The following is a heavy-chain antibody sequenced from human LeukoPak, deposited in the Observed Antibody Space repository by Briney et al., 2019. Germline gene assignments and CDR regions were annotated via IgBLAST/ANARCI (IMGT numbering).Heavy chain of an antibody. CDR3: ATYDYGDYTY. V-gene: IGHV4-39*01. J-gene: IGHJ4*02. D-gene: IGHD4-17*01. CDR2: IYYSGST. Sequence: SETLSLTCTVSGGSISSSSYYWGWIRQPPGKGLEWIGSIYYSGSTYYNPSLKSRVTMSVDTSKNQFSLKLSSVTAADTAVYYCATYDYGDYTYWGQGTLVTVSS. CDR1: GGSISSSSYY.